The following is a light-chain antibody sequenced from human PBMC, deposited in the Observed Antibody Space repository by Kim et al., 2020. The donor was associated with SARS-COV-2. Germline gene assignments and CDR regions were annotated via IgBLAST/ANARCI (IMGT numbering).Light chain of an antibody. J-gene: IGKJ4*01. Sequence: EMVLTQSPGTLSVSPGERATLSCGASQSLSSNLAWYQQKPGQAPRLLIYGASIRATDIPARFSGGGSGTEFTLTISSLQSEDFAVYYCQEYNNWPALSFRGGTKLEI. CDR3: QEYNNWPALS. CDR2: GAS. CDR1: QSLSSN. V-gene: IGKV3D-15*01.